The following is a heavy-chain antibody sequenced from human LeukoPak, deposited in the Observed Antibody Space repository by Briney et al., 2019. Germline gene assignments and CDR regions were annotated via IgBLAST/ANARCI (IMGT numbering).Heavy chain of an antibody. D-gene: IGHD2-2*01. J-gene: IGHJ6*02. CDR1: GYTFTSYD. CDR3: ARATRSTSGIYYYYYGMDV. Sequence: ASVKVSCKASGYTFTSYDINWVRQATGQGLEWMGWMNPNSGNTGYAQKFQGRVTMTRNTSISTAYMELSSLRSEDTAVYYCARATRSTSGIYYYYYGMDVWGQGTTVTVSS. CDR2: MNPNSGNT. V-gene: IGHV1-8*01.